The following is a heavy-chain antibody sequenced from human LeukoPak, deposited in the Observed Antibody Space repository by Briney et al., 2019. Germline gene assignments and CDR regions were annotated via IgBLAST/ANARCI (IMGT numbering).Heavy chain of an antibody. J-gene: IGHJ4*02. D-gene: IGHD1-26*01. V-gene: IGHV3-53*01. CDR3: AGTDSGSYIGLFDY. Sequence: GGSLRLSCAASGFTVSSNYMSWVRQAPGKGLEWVSVIYSGGSTYYADSVKGRFTISRDNSKNTLYLQMNSLRAEDTAVYYCAGTDSGSYIGLFDYWGQGTLVTVSS. CDR2: IYSGGST. CDR1: GFTVSSNY.